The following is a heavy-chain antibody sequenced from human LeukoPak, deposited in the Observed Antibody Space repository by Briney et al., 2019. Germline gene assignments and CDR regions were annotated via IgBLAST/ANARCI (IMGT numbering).Heavy chain of an antibody. V-gene: IGHV3-74*01. CDR2: INSDGSST. Sequence: PGGSLRLSCAASGFTFSSYWMHWVRQAPGKGLVWVSRINSDGSSTSYADSVKGRFTISRDNAKNTLYLQMNSLRAEDAAVYYCARVGRFLEWFPSYFDYWGQGTLVTVSS. D-gene: IGHD3-3*01. CDR3: ARVGRFLEWFPSYFDY. CDR1: GFTFSSYW. J-gene: IGHJ4*02.